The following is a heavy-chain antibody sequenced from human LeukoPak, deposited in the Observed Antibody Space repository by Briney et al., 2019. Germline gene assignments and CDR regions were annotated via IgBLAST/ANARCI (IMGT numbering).Heavy chain of an antibody. Sequence: PSETLSLTCTVSGGSISSYYWSWIRQPPGKGLEWIGYIYYSGSTNYNPSLKSRVTISVDTSKNQFSLKLSSVTAADTAVYYCAGLVSGGIAAAGSFYYYYYMDVWGKGTTVTVSS. CDR2: IYYSGST. CDR3: AGLVSGGIAAAGSFYYYYYMDV. J-gene: IGHJ6*03. V-gene: IGHV4-59*08. D-gene: IGHD6-13*01. CDR1: GGSISSYY.